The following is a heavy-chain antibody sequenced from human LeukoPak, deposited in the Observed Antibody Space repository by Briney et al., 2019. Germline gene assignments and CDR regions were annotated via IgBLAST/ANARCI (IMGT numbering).Heavy chain of an antibody. CDR3: ARVGDYDYVWGQYYFDY. Sequence: ASVKVSCKASGYTFTGYYMHWVRQAPGQGLEWMGWISAYNGNTNYAQKLQGRVTMTTDTSTSTAYMELRSLRSDDTAVYYCARVGDYDYVWGQYYFDYWGQGTLVTVSS. D-gene: IGHD3-16*01. J-gene: IGHJ4*02. CDR2: ISAYNGNT. V-gene: IGHV1-18*04. CDR1: GYTFTGYY.